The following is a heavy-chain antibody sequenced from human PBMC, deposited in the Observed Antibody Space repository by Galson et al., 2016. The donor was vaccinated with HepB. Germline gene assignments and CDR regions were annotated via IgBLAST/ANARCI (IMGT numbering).Heavy chain of an antibody. CDR3: ARAPSLWDGLDV. V-gene: IGHV3-53*04. J-gene: IGHJ6*04. D-gene: IGHD7-27*01. Sequence: SLRLSCAASGFTVSSNYMNWVRQAPGKGLEWVSVLYSGGSTYYADSVKGRFTISRHISKNTLYLQMNSLRAEDTAVYYCARAPSLWDGLDVWGKGTLVTVSS. CDR1: GFTVSSNY. CDR2: LYSGGST.